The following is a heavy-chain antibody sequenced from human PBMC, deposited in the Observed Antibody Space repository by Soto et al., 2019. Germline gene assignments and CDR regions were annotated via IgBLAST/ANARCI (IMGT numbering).Heavy chain of an antibody. CDR3: ARGLYYYDSSGYYSY. V-gene: IGHV1-2*04. CDR2: INPNSGGT. D-gene: IGHD3-22*01. J-gene: IGHJ4*02. Sequence: GASVKVSCKASGYTFTGYYMHWVRQAPGQGLEWMGWINPNSGGTNYAQKFQGWVTMTRDTSISTAYMELSRLRSDDTAVYYCARGLYYYDSSGYYSYWGQGTLVTVSS. CDR1: GYTFTGYY.